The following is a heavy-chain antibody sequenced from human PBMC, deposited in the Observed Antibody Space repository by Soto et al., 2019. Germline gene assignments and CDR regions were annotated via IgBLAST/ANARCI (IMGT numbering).Heavy chain of an antibody. CDR3: AGAMDDDYYYGMDV. CDR1: GYTFTDYY. CDR2: INPNTGDT. D-gene: IGHD5-18*01. J-gene: IGHJ6*02. V-gene: IGHV1-2*02. Sequence: ASVKFSCKASGYTFTDYYLHWVRQAPGQGRESMGWINPNTGDTNYAQKFQGRVTMTRNTPISTAYMELSSLRSEDTAGYDCAGAMDDDYYYGMDVWGQGTTVTVSS.